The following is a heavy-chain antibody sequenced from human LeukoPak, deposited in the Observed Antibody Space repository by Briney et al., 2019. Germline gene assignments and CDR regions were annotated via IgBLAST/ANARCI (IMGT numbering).Heavy chain of an antibody. CDR1: RFTFSSYA. V-gene: IGHV3-30-3*01. CDR2: ISYDGGNK. D-gene: IGHD5-18*01. CDR3: AKGGYSYGTSSNWFDP. J-gene: IGHJ5*02. Sequence: GRSLRLSCAASRFTFSSYAMHWVRQAPGKGLEWVAVISYDGGNKYYADSVKGRFTISRDNSKNTLYLQMNSLRAEDTAVYYCAKGGYSYGTSSNWFDPWGQGTLVTVSS.